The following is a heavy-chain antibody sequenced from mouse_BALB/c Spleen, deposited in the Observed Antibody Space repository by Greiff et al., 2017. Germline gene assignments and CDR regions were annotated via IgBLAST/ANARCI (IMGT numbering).Heavy chain of an antibody. CDR3: ARHHYYGTAMDY. CDR2: IWSDGST. CDR1: GFSLTSYG. V-gene: IGHV2-6-2*01. D-gene: IGHD1-1*01. Sequence: VQRVESGPDLVAPSQSLSITCTVSGFSLTSYGVHWVRQPPGKGLEWLVVIWSDGSTTYNSALKSRLSISKDNSKSQVFLKMNSLQTDDTAMYYCARHHYYGTAMDYWGQGTSVTVSS. J-gene: IGHJ4*01.